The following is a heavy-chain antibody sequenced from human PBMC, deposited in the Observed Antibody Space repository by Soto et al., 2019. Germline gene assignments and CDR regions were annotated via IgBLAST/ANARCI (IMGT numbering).Heavy chain of an antibody. Sequence: PXVSLRLSCAASGFTFSSKYMNWVRQAPGKGLEWVSIIWSAGLTYYADSVRGRFTISRDISKNILFLQMNNLRAEDSAIYYCARELPPDLWGQGTLVTVSS. V-gene: IGHV3-53*01. J-gene: IGHJ5*02. CDR1: GFTFSSKY. CDR2: IWSAGLT. D-gene: IGHD2-15*01. CDR3: ARELPPDL.